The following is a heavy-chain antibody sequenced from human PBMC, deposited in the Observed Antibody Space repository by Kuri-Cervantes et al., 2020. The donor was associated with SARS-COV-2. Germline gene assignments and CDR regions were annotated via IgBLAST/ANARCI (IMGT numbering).Heavy chain of an antibody. J-gene: IGHJ6*02. D-gene: IGHD6-25*01. CDR3: ARSEAAWPVRYYYYYYGMDV. V-gene: IGHV3-13*05. CDR1: GFTFSSYD. Sequence: GESLKISCAASGFTFSSYDMHWVRQATGKGLEWVSAIGTAGDPYYPGSVKGRFTISRDNAKNSLYLQMNSLRAEDTAVYYCARSEAAWPVRYYYYYYGMDVWGQGTTVTVSS. CDR2: IGTAGDP.